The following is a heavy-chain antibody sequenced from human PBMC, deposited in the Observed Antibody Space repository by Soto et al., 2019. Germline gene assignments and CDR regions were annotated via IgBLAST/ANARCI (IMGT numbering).Heavy chain of an antibody. D-gene: IGHD2-15*01. V-gene: IGHV3-7*01. Sequence: HPGGSLRLSCAASGFTFSSYWMSWVRQAPGKGLEWVANIKQDGSEKYYVDSVKGRFTISRDNAKNSLYLQMNSLRAEDTAVYYCAREWVAANNWFDPWGQGTLVTVSS. CDR1: GFTFSSYW. J-gene: IGHJ5*02. CDR2: IKQDGSEK. CDR3: AREWVAANNWFDP.